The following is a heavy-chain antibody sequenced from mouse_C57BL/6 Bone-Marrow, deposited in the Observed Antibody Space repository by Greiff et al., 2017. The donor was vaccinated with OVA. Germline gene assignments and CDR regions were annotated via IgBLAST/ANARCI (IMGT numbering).Heavy chain of an antibody. J-gene: IGHJ3*01. Sequence: EVHLVESGGDLVKPGGSLKLSCAASGFTFSSYGMSWVRQTPDKRLEWVATISSGGSYTYYPDSVKGRFTISRDKAKNTLYMQMSSLKSEDTAMYYCARHGDLHYYGSSYGFFAYWGQGTLVTVSA. CDR3: ARHGDLHYYGSSYGFFAY. D-gene: IGHD1-1*01. CDR2: ISSGGSYT. V-gene: IGHV5-6*01. CDR1: GFTFSSYG.